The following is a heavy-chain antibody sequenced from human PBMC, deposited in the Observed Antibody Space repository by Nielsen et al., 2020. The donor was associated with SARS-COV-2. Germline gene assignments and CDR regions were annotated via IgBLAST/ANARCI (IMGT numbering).Heavy chain of an antibody. D-gene: IGHD2-2*01. CDR3: ARGDIAVVPAAMFRGDDAVDI. Sequence: GSLRLSCTVSGGSLSSRNYYWGWIRQPPGKGLEWIGTIYYSGSVSYNPSLRSRVTISVDTSKKHFSLKLTSVTAADTAVYFCARGDIAVVPAAMFRGDDAVDIWGQGTMVRVSS. J-gene: IGHJ3*02. V-gene: IGHV4-39*02. CDR2: IYYSGSV. CDR1: GGSLSSRNYY.